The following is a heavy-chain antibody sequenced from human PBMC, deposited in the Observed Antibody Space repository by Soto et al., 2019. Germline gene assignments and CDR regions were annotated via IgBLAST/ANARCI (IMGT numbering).Heavy chain of an antibody. CDR1: GGTFSNYT. V-gene: IGHV1-69*02. Sequence: QVQLVQSGAEVKKPGSSVKVSCKASGGTFSNYTISWVRQAPGQGLEWMGRIIPILGVANYAQKFQGGVTITADKSANTIYMELSNLRSDDTAVYYCARVPEMGTVPEGSYYYMDVWGKGTTVTVSS. D-gene: IGHD4-17*01. J-gene: IGHJ6*03. CDR2: IIPILGVA. CDR3: ARVPEMGTVPEGSYYYMDV.